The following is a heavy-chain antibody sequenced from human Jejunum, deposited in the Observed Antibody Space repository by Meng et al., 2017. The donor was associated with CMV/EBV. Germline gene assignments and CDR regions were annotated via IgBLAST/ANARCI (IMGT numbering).Heavy chain of an antibody. D-gene: IGHD3-16*01. Sequence: SCVAAGFTFSDHYMDWVRQAPGKGLEWVGRTRNKANSYTTEYAASVKGRFIISRDGSKNSLYLQMNSLKIEDTAVFYCARDYGDWGQGTLVTVSS. J-gene: IGHJ4*02. CDR3: ARDYGD. CDR2: TRNKANSYTT. V-gene: IGHV3-72*01. CDR1: GFTFSDHY.